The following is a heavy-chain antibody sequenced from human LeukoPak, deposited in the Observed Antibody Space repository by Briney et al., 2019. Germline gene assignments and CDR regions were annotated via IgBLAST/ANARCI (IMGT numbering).Heavy chain of an antibody. J-gene: IGHJ4*02. CDR2: INPGDSDT. Sequence: GESLKISCKGSGYSFTNYWIGWVRQMPGKGLEWMGIINPGDSDTRYSPSFQGQVTISADKSISTAYLQWTSLQASDTAMYYCARQGYDSSGYYLYFDYWGQGTLVTASS. V-gene: IGHV5-51*01. CDR3: ARQGYDSSGYYLYFDY. D-gene: IGHD3-22*01. CDR1: GYSFTNYW.